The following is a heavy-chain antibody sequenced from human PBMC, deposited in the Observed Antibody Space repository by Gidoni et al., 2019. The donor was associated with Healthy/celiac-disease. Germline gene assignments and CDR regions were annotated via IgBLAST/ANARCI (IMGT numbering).Heavy chain of an antibody. D-gene: IGHD6-19*01. V-gene: IGHV3-13*01. CDR2: IGTAGDT. CDR1: GFTFSSYD. Sequence: ASGFTFSSYDMHWVRQATGKGLEWVSAIGTAGDTYYPGSVKGRFTISRENAKNSLYLQMNSLRAGDTAVYYCAREWAGTNAFDIWGQGTMVTVSS. J-gene: IGHJ3*02. CDR3: AREWAGTNAFDI.